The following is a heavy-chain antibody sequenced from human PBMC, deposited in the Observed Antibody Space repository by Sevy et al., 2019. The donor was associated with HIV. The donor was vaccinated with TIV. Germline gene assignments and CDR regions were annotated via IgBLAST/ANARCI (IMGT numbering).Heavy chain of an antibody. CDR2: ITNSGSAE. D-gene: IGHD4-17*01. CDR1: GFTFSSYE. CDR3: ARDLPPSATTLAHFDY. V-gene: IGHV3-48*03. Sequence: GGSLRLSCAASGFTFSSYEMNWVRQAPGKGLEWVSYITNSGSAEYYSDSVEGRFTISRDNTKNSLYLQMNSLRAEDTALYYCARDLPPSATTLAHFDYWGRGTLVTVSS. J-gene: IGHJ4*02.